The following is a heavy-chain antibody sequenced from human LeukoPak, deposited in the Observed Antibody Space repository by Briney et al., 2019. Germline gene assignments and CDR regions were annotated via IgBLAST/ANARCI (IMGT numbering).Heavy chain of an antibody. V-gene: IGHV4-30-4*08. CDR3: ASTIDVEMVYFDY. Sequence: TSQTLSLTCTVSGGSISSGSYYWSWIRQPPGKGLEWIGYIYYSGSTYYNPSLKSRVTISVDTSKNQFSLKLSSVTAADTAVYYCASTIDVEMVYFDYWGQGTLVTVSS. D-gene: IGHD5-24*01. CDR1: GGSISSGSYY. CDR2: IYYSGST. J-gene: IGHJ4*02.